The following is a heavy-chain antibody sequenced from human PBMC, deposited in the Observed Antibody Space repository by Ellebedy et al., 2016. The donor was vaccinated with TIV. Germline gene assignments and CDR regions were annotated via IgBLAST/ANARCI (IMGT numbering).Heavy chain of an antibody. CDR3: ARRKGVGPNKDWFDP. Sequence: SETLSLXXTVSGGSISSYYWSWIRQPPGKGLEWIEYIYYSGSTNYNPSLKSRVTISVDTSKNQVSLKLRSVTAADTAVYFCARRKGVGPNKDWFDPWGQGTLVTVSS. CDR2: IYYSGST. V-gene: IGHV4-59*08. CDR1: GGSISSYY. D-gene: IGHD1-26*01. J-gene: IGHJ5*02.